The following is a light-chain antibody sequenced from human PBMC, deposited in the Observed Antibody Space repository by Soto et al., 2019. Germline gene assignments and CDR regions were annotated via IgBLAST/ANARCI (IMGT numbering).Light chain of an antibody. V-gene: IGLV3-21*02. CDR2: DDS. Sequence: SSELAQPPSVSVAPGQTARISCGGGNIGDKSVHWYQQRPGQAPVLVLYDDSDRPSGIPDRFSGSNSGNTATLTVSGVEVGDEADYHCQVWDAASDHWVFGGGTQLTVL. CDR1: NIGDKS. J-gene: IGLJ3*02. CDR3: QVWDAASDHWV.